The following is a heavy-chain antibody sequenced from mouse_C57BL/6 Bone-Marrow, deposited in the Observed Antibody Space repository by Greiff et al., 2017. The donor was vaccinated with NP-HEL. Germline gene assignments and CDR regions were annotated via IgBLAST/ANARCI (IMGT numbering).Heavy chain of an antibody. J-gene: IGHJ1*03. Sequence: QVQLQQSGPGLVAPSQSLSITCTVSGFSLTSYAISWVRQPPGKGLEWLGVIWTGGGTNYNSAHKTRLSISKDNYKSQVYLKMNSLQTDDAARYYCARKGELGRYFDVWGTGTAVTVSS. D-gene: IGHD4-1*01. CDR3: ARKGELGRYFDV. CDR1: GFSLTSYA. CDR2: IWTGGGT. V-gene: IGHV2-9-1*01.